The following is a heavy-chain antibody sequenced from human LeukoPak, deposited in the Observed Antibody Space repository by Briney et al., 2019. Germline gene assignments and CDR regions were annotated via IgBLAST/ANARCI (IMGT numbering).Heavy chain of an antibody. CDR2: MSPNSGKT. CDR3: ARYYGDYGTLFDY. D-gene: IGHD4-17*01. CDR1: GYTFTSYD. Sequence: ASVKVSCKASGYTFTSYDINWVRQATGQGLEWMRWMSPNSGKTGYAQKFQGRVTMTRSTSISTAYMELSSLRSEDTAVYYCARYYGDYGTLFDYWGQGTLVTVSS. V-gene: IGHV1-8*01. J-gene: IGHJ4*02.